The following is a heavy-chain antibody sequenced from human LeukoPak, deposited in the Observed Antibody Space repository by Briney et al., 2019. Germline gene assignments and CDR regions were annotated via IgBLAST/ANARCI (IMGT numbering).Heavy chain of an antibody. CDR2: ISSNGGST. D-gene: IGHD6-19*01. V-gene: IGHV3-64D*06. Sequence: GGSLRLSCSASGFTFSSYAMHWVRQAPGKGLEYVSAISSNGGSTYYADSVKGRFTLSRDNSKNTLYLQMSSLRAEDTAVYYCVKDSRIAVAGTEFDYWGQGTLVTVSS. J-gene: IGHJ4*02. CDR1: GFTFSSYA. CDR3: VKDSRIAVAGTEFDY.